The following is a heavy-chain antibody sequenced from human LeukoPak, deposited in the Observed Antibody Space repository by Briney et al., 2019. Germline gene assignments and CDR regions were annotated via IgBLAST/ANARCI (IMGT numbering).Heavy chain of an antibody. D-gene: IGHD6-13*01. CDR3: ARDPTGSSWYDY. CDR2: INAGNGNT. Sequence: ASVSVSSKASGDTFTIYAMHWVRHAPGQRLEWMGWINAGNGNTKYSQKFQGRVTITRDTSASTAYMELSSLRSEDTAVYYCARDPTGSSWYDYWGQGTLVTVSS. J-gene: IGHJ4*02. CDR1: GDTFTIYA. V-gene: IGHV1-3*01.